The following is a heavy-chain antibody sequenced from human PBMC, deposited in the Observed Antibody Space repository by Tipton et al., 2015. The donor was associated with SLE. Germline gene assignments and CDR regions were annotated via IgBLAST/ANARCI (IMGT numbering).Heavy chain of an antibody. J-gene: IGHJ2*01. CDR3: AKAVTDYWRFDL. D-gene: IGHD6-19*01. Sequence: SLRLSCAASGFTFTTYGIHWVRQAPGKGLEWVSSIPSSSSSLYYADSVKGRFTISRDNAQNSLYLQMNSLRAEDTAVYYCAKAVTDYWRFDLWGRGTLVTVSS. V-gene: IGHV3-21*01. CDR1: GFTFTTYG. CDR2: IPSSSSSL.